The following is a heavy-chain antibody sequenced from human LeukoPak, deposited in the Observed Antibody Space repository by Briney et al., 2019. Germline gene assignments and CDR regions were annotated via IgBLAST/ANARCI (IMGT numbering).Heavy chain of an antibody. V-gene: IGHV4-34*01. CDR1: GGSFSGYY. Sequence: SETLSLTCAVYGGSFSGYYWSWIRQPPGKGLEWIGEINHSGSTNYNPSLKSRVTISVDTSKNQFSLKLSSVTAADTAVYYCARESAYSYGYRAFDIWGQGTMVTVSS. J-gene: IGHJ3*02. CDR2: INHSGST. D-gene: IGHD5-18*01. CDR3: ARESAYSYGYRAFDI.